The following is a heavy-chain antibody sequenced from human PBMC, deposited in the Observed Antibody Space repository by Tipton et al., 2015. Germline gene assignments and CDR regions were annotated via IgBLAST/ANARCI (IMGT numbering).Heavy chain of an antibody. J-gene: IGHJ4*02. Sequence: SLRLSCAASGFSFSTYTINWVRQAPGKGLEWVSSISRGGSDIYYADSVKGRFTISRDNAKNSLYLQMNSLRAEDTAVYYCARLGGLAADYWGQGTLVTVSS. V-gene: IGHV3-21*01. CDR3: ARLGGLAADY. CDR1: GFSFSTYT. D-gene: IGHD6-25*01. CDR2: ISRGGSDI.